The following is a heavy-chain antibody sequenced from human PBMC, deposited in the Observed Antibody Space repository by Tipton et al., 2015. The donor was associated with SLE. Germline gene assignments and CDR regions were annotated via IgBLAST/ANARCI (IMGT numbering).Heavy chain of an antibody. Sequence: TLSLTCAVNGGSISSSGYYWGWVRQPPGKGLEWIGSIDYSRNTNYNPSLKSRVTISIDTSRSQFSLKLTSVTAADAAVYYCAGDSYGLDYWGQGTLVTVSS. CDR1: GGSISSSGYY. V-gene: IGHV4-39*07. J-gene: IGHJ4*02. CDR3: AGDSYGLDY. CDR2: IDYSRNT. D-gene: IGHD5-18*01.